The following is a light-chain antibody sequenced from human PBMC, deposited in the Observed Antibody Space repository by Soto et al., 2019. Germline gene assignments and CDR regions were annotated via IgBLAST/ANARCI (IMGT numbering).Light chain of an antibody. Sequence: QPVLTQPPSVSGAPGQRVTISCTESRSNIGAGYDVHWYQQLPGTAPKLLIYGNSNRPSGVPDRLSGSESGTSASLAITGLQAEDEADYYCQSYDSSLSRVFGGGTKLTVL. CDR1: RSNIGAGYD. J-gene: IGLJ2*01. V-gene: IGLV1-40*01. CDR2: GNS. CDR3: QSYDSSLSRV.